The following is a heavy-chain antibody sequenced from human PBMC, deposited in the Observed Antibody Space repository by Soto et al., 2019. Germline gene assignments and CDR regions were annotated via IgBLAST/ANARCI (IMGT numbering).Heavy chain of an antibody. CDR3: ARGVVVAAQYDY. CDR2: INAGNGNT. CDR1: GYTFTNYA. V-gene: IGHV1-3*01. Sequence: ASVKVSCKASGYTFTNYAIHWVRQAPGQRLEWMGWINAGNGNTKYSQKFQDRVTITSDTSASTAYMELSSVTAADTAVYYCARGVVVAAQYDYWGQGTLVTVSS. D-gene: IGHD2-15*01. J-gene: IGHJ4*02.